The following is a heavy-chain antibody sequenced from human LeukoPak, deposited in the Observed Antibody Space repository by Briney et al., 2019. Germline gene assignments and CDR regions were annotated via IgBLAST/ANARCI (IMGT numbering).Heavy chain of an antibody. CDR1: GFTFSFYT. Sequence: GGSLRLSCSASGFTFSFYTMHWVRQAPGKGLEYVSTISSNGDNTYYADSVKGRFTISRDNSKNTLYLQMSSLRAEDTAVYYCVKGRDITMVRGAFDYWGQGTLVTVSS. D-gene: IGHD3-10*01. CDR2: ISSNGDNT. J-gene: IGHJ4*02. V-gene: IGHV3-64D*06. CDR3: VKGRDITMVRGAFDY.